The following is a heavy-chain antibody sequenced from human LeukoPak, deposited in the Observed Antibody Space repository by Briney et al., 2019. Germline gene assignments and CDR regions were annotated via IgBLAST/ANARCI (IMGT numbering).Heavy chain of an antibody. CDR3: ARDGSVVVPAAILDYYGMDV. J-gene: IGHJ6*02. Sequence: ASVKVSCKASGYTFTSYGISWVRQAPGQGLEWMGWISAYNGNTNYAQKLQGRVTMITDTSTSTAYMELRSLRSDDTAVYYCARDGSVVVPAAILDYYGMDVWGQGTTVTVSS. CDR2: ISAYNGNT. CDR1: GYTFTSYG. V-gene: IGHV1-18*01. D-gene: IGHD2-2*02.